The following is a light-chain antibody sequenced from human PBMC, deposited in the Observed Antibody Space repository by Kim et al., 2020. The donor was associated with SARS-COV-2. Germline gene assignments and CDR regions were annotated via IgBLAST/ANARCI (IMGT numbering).Light chain of an antibody. CDR2: DVS. J-gene: IGLJ2*01. CDR1: SSDVGGYNY. Sequence: QSALTQPASVSGSPGQSITISCTGTSSDVGGYNYVSWYQQHPGKAPKLMIYDVSQRPSGVSNRFSGSNSGNTASLTISGLQAEDEADYYCSSFTSSGTVVFGGGTQLTVL. V-gene: IGLV2-14*01. CDR3: SSFTSSGTVV.